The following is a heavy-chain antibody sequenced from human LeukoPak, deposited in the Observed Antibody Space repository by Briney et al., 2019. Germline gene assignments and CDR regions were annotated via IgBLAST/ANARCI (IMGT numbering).Heavy chain of an antibody. J-gene: IGHJ5*02. CDR3: AKVGSITMVRGVIYWFDP. CDR2: ISGSGGST. CDR1: GFTFSSYA. V-gene: IGHV3-23*01. Sequence: PGGSLRLSCAASGFTFSSYAMSWVRQAPGKGLEWGSAISGSGGSTYYADSVKGRFTISRDNSKNTLYLQMNSLRAEDTAVYYCAKVGSITMVRGVIYWFDPWGQGTLVTVSS. D-gene: IGHD3-10*01.